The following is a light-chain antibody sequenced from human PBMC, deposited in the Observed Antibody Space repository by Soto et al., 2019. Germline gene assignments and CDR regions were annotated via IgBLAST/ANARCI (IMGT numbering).Light chain of an antibody. CDR3: SSSAGSNIVV. CDR1: SSDVGGSNY. CDR2: EVN. V-gene: IGLV2-8*01. J-gene: IGLJ2*01. Sequence: QSALTQPPSASGSPGQSVTISCTGTSSDVGGSNYISWYQQHPGKAPKLMISEVNKRPSGVPDRFSGSKSGNTASLTVSGLQAEDEADYYCSSSAGSNIVVFGGGTKLTVL.